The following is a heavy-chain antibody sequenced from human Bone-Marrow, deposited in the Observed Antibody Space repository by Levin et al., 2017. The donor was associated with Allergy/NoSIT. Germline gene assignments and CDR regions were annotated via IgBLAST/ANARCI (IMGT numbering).Heavy chain of an antibody. CDR2: IYSSGNT. CDR3: ARDRDYYDSSGYDIVYYGMDV. D-gene: IGHD3-22*01. J-gene: IGHJ6*02. CDR1: GASISSTDYY. Sequence: SQTLSLTCTVSGASISSTDYYWSWIRQPPGKGLEWIGYIYSSGNTHYNPSLKSRVTMSLDASKNQISLKLNSVTAADTAVYYCARDRDYYDSSGYDIVYYGMDVWGQGTTATVSS. V-gene: IGHV4-30-4*01.